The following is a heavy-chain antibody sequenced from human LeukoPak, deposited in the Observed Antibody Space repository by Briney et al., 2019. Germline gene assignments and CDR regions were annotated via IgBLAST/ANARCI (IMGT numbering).Heavy chain of an antibody. CDR3: ARGAGGDIVIVPTAMGFDY. CDR1: GGSISSYY. V-gene: IGHV4-59*08. J-gene: IGHJ4*02. CDR2: IYNSGST. Sequence: SETLSLTCTVPGGSISSYYWSWIRQPPGKGLEWLGYIYNSGSTKYNPSLKSRVTISVDTSKNQFSLKLSSVTAADTAVYYCARGAGGDIVIVPTAMGFDYWGQGTLVTVSS. D-gene: IGHD2-2*01.